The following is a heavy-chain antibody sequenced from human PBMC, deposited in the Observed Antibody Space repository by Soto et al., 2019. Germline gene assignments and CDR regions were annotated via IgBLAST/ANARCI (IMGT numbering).Heavy chain of an antibody. CDR3: ASSHAGAHITAAVH. CDR2: IYHSGST. Sequence: QLQLQESGSGLVKPSQTLSLTCAVSGGSISSGGYSWSWIRQPPGKGLEWIGYIYHSGSTYYNPSHKSRVTIXVXTXXNQFSLKLSSVTAADTAVYYGASSHAGAHITAAVHWGQGTLVTVSS. D-gene: IGHD6-13*01. J-gene: IGHJ4*02. V-gene: IGHV4-30-2*01. CDR1: GGSISSGGYS.